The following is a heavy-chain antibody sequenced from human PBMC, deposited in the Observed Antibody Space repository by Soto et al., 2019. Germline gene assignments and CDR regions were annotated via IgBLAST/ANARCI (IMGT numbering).Heavy chain of an antibody. Sequence: PGGSLRLSCAASGFTFSSYAMHWVRQAPGKGLEWVAVISYDGSNKYYADSVKGRFTISRDNSKNTLYLQMNSLRAEDTAVYYCARDPITIFGVVYGMDVWGQGTTVTVSS. CDR3: ARDPITIFGVVYGMDV. CDR1: GFTFSSYA. CDR2: ISYDGSNK. V-gene: IGHV3-30-3*01. J-gene: IGHJ6*02. D-gene: IGHD3-3*01.